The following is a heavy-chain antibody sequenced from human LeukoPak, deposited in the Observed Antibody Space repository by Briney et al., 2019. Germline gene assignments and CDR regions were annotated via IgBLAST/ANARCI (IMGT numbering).Heavy chain of an antibody. CDR2: ISGSGGST. V-gene: IGHV3-23*01. D-gene: IGHD6-13*01. Sequence: PGGSLRLSCAASGFTFSSYAMSWVRQAPGKGLEWVSAISGSGGSTYYADSVKGRFTISRDNSKNTLYLQMNSLRAEDTAVYYCAKDRWYSSSWHYFDYWGQGTLVTVSS. CDR3: AKDRWYSSSWHYFDY. CDR1: GFTFSSYA. J-gene: IGHJ4*02.